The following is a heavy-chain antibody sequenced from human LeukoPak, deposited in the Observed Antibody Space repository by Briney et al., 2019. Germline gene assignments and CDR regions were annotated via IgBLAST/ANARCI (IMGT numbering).Heavy chain of an antibody. CDR1: GGSFSGYY. D-gene: IGHD3-22*01. Sequence: SETLSLTCAVYGGSFSGYYWSWIRQPPGKGLEWIGEINHSGSTNYNPSLKSRVTISVDTSKNQFSLKLSFVTAADTAVYYCARASYDYDSSGWVPFDYWGQGTLVTVSS. CDR3: ARASYDYDSSGWVPFDY. CDR2: INHSGST. V-gene: IGHV4-34*01. J-gene: IGHJ4*02.